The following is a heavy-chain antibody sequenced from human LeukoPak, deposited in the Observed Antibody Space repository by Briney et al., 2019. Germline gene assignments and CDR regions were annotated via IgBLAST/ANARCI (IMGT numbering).Heavy chain of an antibody. CDR3: ARVGDDYDEYYFDY. CDR2: ISWSSGSI. D-gene: IGHD4-17*01. V-gene: IGHV3-9*01. Sequence: PGGSLRLSCAASGFTFDDYAMHWVRQAPGKGLEWVSGISWSSGSIGYADSVKGRFTISRDNAKNSLYLQMNSLRAEDTAVYYCARVGDDYDEYYFDYWGQGTLVTVSS. J-gene: IGHJ4*02. CDR1: GFTFDDYA.